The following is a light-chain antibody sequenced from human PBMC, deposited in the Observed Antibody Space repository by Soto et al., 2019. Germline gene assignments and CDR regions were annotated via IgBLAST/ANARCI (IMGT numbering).Light chain of an antibody. CDR3: AAWDASLSALNYV. CDR2: RNN. CDR1: SSNIGSSY. Sequence: QSVLTQPPSASGTPGQRVTISCSGSSSNIGSSYVYWYQQLPGTAPKLLIYRNNQRPSGVPDRFSGSKSGTSASLAISGLRSEDEADYYCAAWDASLSALNYVFGTGTKVTGL. V-gene: IGLV1-47*01. J-gene: IGLJ1*01.